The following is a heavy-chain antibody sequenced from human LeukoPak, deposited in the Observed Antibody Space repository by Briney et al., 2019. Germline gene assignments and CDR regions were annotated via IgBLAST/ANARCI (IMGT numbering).Heavy chain of an antibody. CDR3: ARPVSSSLWSGYPYYFDY. V-gene: IGHV5-51*01. CDR2: IYPGDSDT. D-gene: IGHD3-3*01. Sequence: GESLKISCKGPGYSFTSYWIGWVRQMPGKGLEWMGIIYPGDSDTRYSPSFQGQVTISADKSISTAYLQWSSLKASDTAMYYCARPVSSSLWSGYPYYFDYWGQGTLVTVSS. J-gene: IGHJ4*02. CDR1: GYSFTSYW.